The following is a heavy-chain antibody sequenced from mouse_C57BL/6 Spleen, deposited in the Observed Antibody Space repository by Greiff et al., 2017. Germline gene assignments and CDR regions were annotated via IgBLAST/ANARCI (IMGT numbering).Heavy chain of an antibody. CDR3: ARGDEAY. J-gene: IGHJ3*01. V-gene: IGHV1-55*01. Sequence: VQLQQPGPELVKPGASVKMSCKASGYTFTSYWITWVKQRPGQGLEWIGDIYPGSGSTNYNEKFKSKAPLTVDTSSSTAYMQLSSLASEDSAVYYCARGDEAYWGQGTLVTVSA. CDR2: IYPGSGST. CDR1: GYTFTSYW. D-gene: IGHD3-3*01.